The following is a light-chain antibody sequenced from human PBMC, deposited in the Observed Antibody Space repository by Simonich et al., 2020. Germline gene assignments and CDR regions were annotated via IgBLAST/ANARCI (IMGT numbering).Light chain of an antibody. Sequence: QSVLTQPPSVSGAPGQRVTISCTGSSSNIGAGYDVHWYQQLPGTAPKLLIYGTSTRPSRVPDQFSGSKSGTSASLAITGLQAEDEADYYCQSYDSSLSGWVFGGGTKLTVL. V-gene: IGLV1-40*01. CDR1: SSNIGAGYD. CDR3: QSYDSSLSGWV. CDR2: GTS. J-gene: IGLJ3*02.